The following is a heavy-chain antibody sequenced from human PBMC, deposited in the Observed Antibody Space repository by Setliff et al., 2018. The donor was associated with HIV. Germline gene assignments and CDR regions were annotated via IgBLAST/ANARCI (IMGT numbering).Heavy chain of an antibody. CDR2: IYTNGYT. V-gene: IGHV4-4*07. J-gene: IGHJ3*01. Sequence: PSETLSLTSVISGGSMGSHYWTWIRQPAGKGPEWIGHIYTNGYTNYNPSLKSRVTISVDTSKNQFSLRLTSVTAADTAVYYCARAPPGIQNDAFDVWGQGTMVTVSS. CDR1: GGSMGSHY. CDR3: ARAPPGIQNDAFDV.